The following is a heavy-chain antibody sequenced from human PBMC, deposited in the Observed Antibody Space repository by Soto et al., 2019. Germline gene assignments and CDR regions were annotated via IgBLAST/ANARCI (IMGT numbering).Heavy chain of an antibody. CDR2: TYYRSKWYN. J-gene: IGHJ4*02. CDR3: ARAGGRYYDFWSGYYTLDY. D-gene: IGHD3-3*01. V-gene: IGHV6-1*01. CDR1: GDSVSSNSAA. Sequence: QVQLQQSGPGLVKPSQTLSLTCAISGDSVSSNSAAWNWIRQSPSRGLEWLGRTYYRSKWYNDYAVSVKSRITINPDTSKNQFSLQLNSVTPEDTAVYYCARAGGRYYDFWSGYYTLDYWGQGTLVTVSS.